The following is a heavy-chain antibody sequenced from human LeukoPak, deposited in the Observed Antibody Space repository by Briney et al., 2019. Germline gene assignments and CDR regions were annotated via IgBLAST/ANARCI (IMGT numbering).Heavy chain of an antibody. CDR3: TRVGHIDEGIDY. CDR2: IKQDGSKK. CDR1: GFPFSSYW. Sequence: GGSLRLSCVASGFPFSSYWMTWVRQAPGKGLEWVANIKQDGSKKSYVDSVKGRFTISRDNAKNSLYLQMNSLRAEDTAVYYCTRVGHIDEGIDYWGQGTLVTVSS. J-gene: IGHJ4*02. D-gene: IGHD3-9*01. V-gene: IGHV3-7*04.